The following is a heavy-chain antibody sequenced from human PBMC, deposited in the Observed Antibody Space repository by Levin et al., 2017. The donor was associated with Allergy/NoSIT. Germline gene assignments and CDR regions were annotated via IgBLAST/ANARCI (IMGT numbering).Heavy chain of an antibody. J-gene: IGHJ4*02. CDR2: ISGSGGST. V-gene: IGHV3-23*01. CDR3: AKDGRWIRNSGFDY. D-gene: IGHD1-14*01. Sequence: GESLKISCAASGFTFSSYAMSWVRQAPGKGLEWVSAISGSGGSTYYADSVKGRFTISRDNSKNTLYLQMNSLRAEDTAVYYCAKDGRWIRNSGFDYWGQGTLVTVSS. CDR1: GFTFSSYA.